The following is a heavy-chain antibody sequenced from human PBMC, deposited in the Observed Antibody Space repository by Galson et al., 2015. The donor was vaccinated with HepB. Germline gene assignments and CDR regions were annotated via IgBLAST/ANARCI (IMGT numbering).Heavy chain of an antibody. Sequence: SLRLSCAASGFTFSSYGMSWVRQGPGKGLEWVSGISGSGGNTYYADSVKGRVTISRDNSKNALYLQMNSLRVEDTAVYYCAKDVEWVAVAGFFDYWGQGTLVTVSS. CDR2: ISGSGGNT. D-gene: IGHD6-19*01. J-gene: IGHJ4*02. CDR1: GFTFSSYG. CDR3: AKDVEWVAVAGFFDY. V-gene: IGHV3-23*01.